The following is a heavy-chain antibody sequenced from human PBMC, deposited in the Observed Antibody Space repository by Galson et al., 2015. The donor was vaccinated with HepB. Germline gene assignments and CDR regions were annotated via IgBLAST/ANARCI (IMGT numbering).Heavy chain of an antibody. Sequence: QSGAEVKKPGESLKISCTGSGYSFTSYWIGWVRQMPGKGLEWIGIIYPGDSDTRYSPSFQGQVTISADKSISTAYLQWSSLKASDTAMYYCARIGVVGATGNAFDIWGQGTMVTVSS. CDR1: GYSFTSYW. V-gene: IGHV5-51*01. CDR3: ARIGVVGATGNAFDI. J-gene: IGHJ3*02. CDR2: IYPGDSDT. D-gene: IGHD1-26*01.